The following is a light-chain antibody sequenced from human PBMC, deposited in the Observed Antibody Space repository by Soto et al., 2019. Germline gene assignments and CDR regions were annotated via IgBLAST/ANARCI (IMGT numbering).Light chain of an antibody. CDR1: QSVSGN. J-gene: IGKJ3*01. CDR2: AAS. CDR3: QQYTHWPPIT. V-gene: IGKV3-15*01. Sequence: EIVMTQSPATLSVSPGERATLSCRASQSVSGNLAWYQQKPGQAPRLLIYAASTRATGIPARFSGSGSGTEFTLNISSLQSEDFAVYYCQQYTHWPPITFGPGTKVDIK.